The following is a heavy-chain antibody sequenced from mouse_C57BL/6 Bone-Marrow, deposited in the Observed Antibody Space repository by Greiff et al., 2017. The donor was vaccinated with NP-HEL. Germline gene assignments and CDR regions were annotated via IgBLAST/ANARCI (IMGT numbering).Heavy chain of an antibody. V-gene: IGHV1-4*01. Sequence: QLKQSGAELARPGASVTMSCKASGYTFTSYTMHWVKQRPGQGLEWIGYINPSSGYTKYNQKFKDKATLTADKSSSTAYMQLSSLTSEDSAVYYCGRTTVHYDMDYWGQGTSVTVSS. J-gene: IGHJ4*01. CDR1: GYTFTSYT. CDR3: GRTTVHYDMDY. D-gene: IGHD1-1*01. CDR2: INPSSGYT.